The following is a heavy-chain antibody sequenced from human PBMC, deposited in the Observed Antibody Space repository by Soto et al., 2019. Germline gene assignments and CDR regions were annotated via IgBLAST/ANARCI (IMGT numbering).Heavy chain of an antibody. D-gene: IGHD3-10*01. CDR3: ARESRIPMVRGALLYHWLDP. J-gene: IGHJ5*02. Sequence: SVKVSCKASGGTFSSYAISWVRKAPVQRLAWMGGIIPIFVTVNYAQKFQVRVTITAAEFTSPAYMELSRLRSEDTAVYYCARESRIPMVRGALLYHWLDPWAPATLLTLSS. V-gene: IGHV1-69*13. CDR2: IIPIFVTV. CDR1: GGTFSSYA.